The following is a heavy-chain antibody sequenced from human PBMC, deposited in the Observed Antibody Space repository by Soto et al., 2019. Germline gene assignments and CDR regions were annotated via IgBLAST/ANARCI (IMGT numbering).Heavy chain of an antibody. CDR2: IYHSGST. D-gene: IGHD4-17*01. Sequence: QLQLPESGSGLVKPSQTLSLTCAVSGGSISSGGYSWSWIRQPPGKGLEWIGYIYHSGSTYYHPSLQSRVTISVDRSKNQFSLKLSSVTAAGTALYYCARGGKTVTTFDYWGQGTLVTVSS. CDR3: ARGGKTVTTFDY. V-gene: IGHV4-30-2*01. J-gene: IGHJ4*02. CDR1: GGSISSGGYS.